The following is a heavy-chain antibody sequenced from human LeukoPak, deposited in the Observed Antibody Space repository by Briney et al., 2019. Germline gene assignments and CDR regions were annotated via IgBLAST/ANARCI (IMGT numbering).Heavy chain of an antibody. V-gene: IGHV4-59*08. CDR2: IYSSGST. Sequence: SETLSLTCSVSGGSISNYFWTWIRQPPGKGLEWIGYIYSSGSTYYNPSLKSRVTISVDTSKNRFSLKLSTVTAADTAVYYCARDGIYDSSGYYNWFDPWGQGTLVTVSS. CDR3: ARDGIYDSSGYYNWFDP. D-gene: IGHD3-22*01. CDR1: GGSISNYF. J-gene: IGHJ5*02.